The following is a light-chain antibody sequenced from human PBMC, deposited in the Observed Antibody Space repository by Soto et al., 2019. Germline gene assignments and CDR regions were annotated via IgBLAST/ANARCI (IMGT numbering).Light chain of an antibody. J-gene: IGKJ5*01. CDR1: QDIISY. CDR2: TAS. V-gene: IGKV1-39*01. Sequence: DIKMTQSPSTLSASVGDRVTITCRAIQDIISYLDWYHKKPGKAPNLLIYTASSLNRGVPSRFSGRGSGTDFTLTISSLQPEDFATYYCQQSYSPSITFGQGTRLEIK. CDR3: QQSYSPSIT.